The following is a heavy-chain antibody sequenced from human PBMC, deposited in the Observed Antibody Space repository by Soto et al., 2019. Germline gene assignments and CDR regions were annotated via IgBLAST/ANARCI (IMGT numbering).Heavy chain of an antibody. D-gene: IGHD6-13*01. J-gene: IGHJ4*02. CDR3: AIKRGAAATGFDY. CDR2: INHSGST. V-gene: IGHV4-34*01. Sequence: SETLSLTCAVYGGSFSGYYWSWIRQPPGKGLEWIGEINHSGSTNYNPSLKSRVTISVDTSKNQFSLKLSSVTAADTAVYYCAIKRGAAATGFDYWGQGTLVTVSS. CDR1: GGSFSGYY.